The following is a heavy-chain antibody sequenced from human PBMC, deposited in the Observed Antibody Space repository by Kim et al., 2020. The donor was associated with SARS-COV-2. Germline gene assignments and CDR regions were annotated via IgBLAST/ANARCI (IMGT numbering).Heavy chain of an antibody. V-gene: IGHV4-39*01. CDR3: ARRVALYSSSWFDY. D-gene: IGHD6-13*01. CDR1: GGSISSSSYY. CDR2: IYYSGST. J-gene: IGHJ4*02. Sequence: SETLSLTCTVSGGSISSSSYYWGWIRQPPGKGLEWIGSIYYSGSTYYNPSLKSRVTISVDTSKNQFSLKLSSVTAADTAVYYCARRVALYSSSWFDYWGQGTLVTVSS.